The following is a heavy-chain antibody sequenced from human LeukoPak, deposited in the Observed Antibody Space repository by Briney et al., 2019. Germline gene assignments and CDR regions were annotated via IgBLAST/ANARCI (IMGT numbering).Heavy chain of an antibody. CDR2: IYSTGST. J-gene: IGHJ4*02. CDR1: GGSISSGNYY. V-gene: IGHV4-61*02. Sequence: SETLSLTCTVSGGSISSGNYYWSWIRQPAGKGPECIGRIYSTGSTNYNPSLKSRVTISVDTSKNQFSLKMSSVTAADTAVYYCAREVYSSGWKFDYWGQGTLVTVSS. D-gene: IGHD6-19*01. CDR3: AREVYSSGWKFDY.